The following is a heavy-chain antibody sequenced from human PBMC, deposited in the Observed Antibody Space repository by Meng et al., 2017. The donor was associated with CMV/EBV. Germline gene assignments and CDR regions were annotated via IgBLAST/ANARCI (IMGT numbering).Heavy chain of an antibody. J-gene: IGHJ6*02. D-gene: IGHD3-10*01. CDR3: TTGVVYYYYGMDV. CDR2: IKSKTDGGTT. Sequence: GESLKISCAASGFTFSNAWMSWVRQAPGKGLEWVGCIKSKTDGGTTDYAAPVKGRFTISRDDSKNTLYLQMNSLKTEDTAVYYCTTGVVYYYYGMDVWGQGTTVTVSS. V-gene: IGHV3-15*01. CDR1: GFTFSNAW.